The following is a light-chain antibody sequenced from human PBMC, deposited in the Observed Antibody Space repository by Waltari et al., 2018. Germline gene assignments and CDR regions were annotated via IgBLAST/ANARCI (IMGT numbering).Light chain of an antibody. Sequence: FMLTQPHSVSESPGKTVTISCTGSSGSIASNYVHGYPQRPGSAPTTVNYGDNQRPLGVPDRVSGSIDSSSKATSLTTSGLKTEEEADYYCQSYDSSNSGVFGGGTKLTVL. CDR1: SGSIASNY. CDR3: QSYDSSNSGV. V-gene: IGLV6-57*02. J-gene: IGLJ2*01. CDR2: GDN.